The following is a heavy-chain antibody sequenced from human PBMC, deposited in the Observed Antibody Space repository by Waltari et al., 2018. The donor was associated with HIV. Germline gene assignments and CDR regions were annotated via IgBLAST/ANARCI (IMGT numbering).Heavy chain of an antibody. D-gene: IGHD6-6*01. CDR3: ARGSIAARSARNRGYYMDV. CDR1: GGSFSGYY. J-gene: IGHJ6*03. CDR2: INHSGST. Sequence: QVQLQQWGAGLLKPSETLSLTCAVYGGSFSGYYWGWIRQPPGKGLEWIGEINHSGSTNYNPSLKSRVTISVDTSKNQFSLKLSSVTAADTAVYYCARGSIAARSARNRGYYMDVWGKGTTVTVSS. V-gene: IGHV4-34*01.